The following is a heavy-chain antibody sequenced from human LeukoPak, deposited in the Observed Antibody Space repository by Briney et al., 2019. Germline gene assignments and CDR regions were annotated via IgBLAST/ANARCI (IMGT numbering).Heavy chain of an antibody. CDR3: ARHLASSTWSAFDI. D-gene: IGHD6-13*01. CDR2: IYPRNSDT. V-gene: IGHV5-51*01. Sequence: GESLKISCVGFDNYWIGWVRQLPGKDLEWMGIIYPRNSDTKYSPSFQGHVTISVDKSINTAYLQWSSLKASDTAIYYCARHLASSTWSAFDIWGPGTKVTVSS. CDR1: DNYW. J-gene: IGHJ3*02.